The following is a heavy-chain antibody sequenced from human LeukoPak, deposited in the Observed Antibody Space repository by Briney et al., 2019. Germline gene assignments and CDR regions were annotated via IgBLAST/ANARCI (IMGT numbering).Heavy chain of an antibody. Sequence: GGSLRLSCAASGFTFSDYYMSWIRQAPGKGLEWVSYNSSSGSTIYYADSVKGRFTISRDNAKNSLYLQMNSLRAEDTAVYYCARVGSRSAAGMYYFDYWGQGTLVTVSS. CDR1: GFTFSDYY. J-gene: IGHJ4*02. CDR3: ARVGSRSAAGMYYFDY. D-gene: IGHD6-13*01. V-gene: IGHV3-11*01. CDR2: NSSSGSTI.